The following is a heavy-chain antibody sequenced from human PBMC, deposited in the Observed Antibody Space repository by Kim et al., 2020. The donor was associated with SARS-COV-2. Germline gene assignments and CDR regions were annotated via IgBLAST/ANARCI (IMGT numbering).Heavy chain of an antibody. J-gene: IGHJ3*02. CDR3: AKARGYSYGPDAFDI. Sequence: SVKGRSTISRDNSKNTLYLQMNSLRAEDTAVYYCAKARGYSYGPDAFDIWGQGTMVTVSS. D-gene: IGHD5-18*01. V-gene: IGHV3-23*01.